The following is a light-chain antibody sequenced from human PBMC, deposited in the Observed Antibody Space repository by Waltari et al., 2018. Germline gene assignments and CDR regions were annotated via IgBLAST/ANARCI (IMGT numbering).Light chain of an antibody. CDR1: QSLLHSEGYTF. Sequence: DIVMTQSPLSLSVTPGEPASISCRSSQSLLHSEGYTFCDWYLQKPGQSPQLLIYWGSYRASVVPDRFSGSRSGTDFTLKISRVEAEDVGVYYCMQGLQTPYTFGQGTELEIK. J-gene: IGKJ2*01. V-gene: IGKV2-28*01. CDR2: WGS. CDR3: MQGLQTPYT.